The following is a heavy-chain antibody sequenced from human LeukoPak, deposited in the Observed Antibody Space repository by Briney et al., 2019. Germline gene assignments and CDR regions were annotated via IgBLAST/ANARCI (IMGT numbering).Heavy chain of an antibody. CDR2: ISGRGGST. Sequence: GGSLRLSCAASGFTFSSYAMTWVRQAPGKGLEWVSAISGRGGSTYYADSVKGRFTISRDNSKNTLYLQMNSLRAEDTAVYYCARGGAVGATKGYFDYWGQGTLVTVSS. CDR1: GFTFSSYA. CDR3: ARGGAVGATKGYFDY. J-gene: IGHJ4*02. D-gene: IGHD1-26*01. V-gene: IGHV3-23*01.